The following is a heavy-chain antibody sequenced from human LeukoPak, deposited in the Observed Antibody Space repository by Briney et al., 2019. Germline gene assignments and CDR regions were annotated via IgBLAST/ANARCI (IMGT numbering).Heavy chain of an antibody. CDR3: ARVGYYGSGSYYNAPLNY. CDR1: GFTFSSYR. V-gene: IGHV3-7*01. Sequence: GGSLRLSCAASGFTFSSYRMSWVRQAPGRGLEWVANIKQDGSEKYYVDSVKGRFTNSRDNAKNSLYLQINSLRAEDTAVYYCARVGYYGSGSYYNAPLNYWGQGTLVTVSS. D-gene: IGHD3-10*01. CDR2: IKQDGSEK. J-gene: IGHJ4*02.